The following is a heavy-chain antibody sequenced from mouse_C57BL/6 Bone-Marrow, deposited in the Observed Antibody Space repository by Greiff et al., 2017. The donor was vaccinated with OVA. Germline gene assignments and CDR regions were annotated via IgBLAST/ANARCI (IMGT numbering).Heavy chain of an antibody. CDR2: INPGNGGT. D-gene: IGHD2-5*01. V-gene: IGHV1-54*01. CDR1: GYAFTNYL. J-gene: IGHJ4*01. CDR3: ARKDYSNYFYAMDY. Sequence: VQLQQSGAELVRPGTSVKVSCKASGYAFTNYLIEWVKQRPGQGLEWIGVINPGNGGTKYNEKFKGKATLTADKSSSTAYMQLSSLTSEDSAVYFCARKDYSNYFYAMDYWGQGTSVTVAS.